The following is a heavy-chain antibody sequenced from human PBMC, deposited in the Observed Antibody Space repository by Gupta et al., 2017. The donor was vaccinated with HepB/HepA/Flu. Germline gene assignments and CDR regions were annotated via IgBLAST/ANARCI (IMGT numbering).Heavy chain of an antibody. CDR1: GFTFKNYV. D-gene: IGHD1-26*01. CDR2: ISGSGGNT. V-gene: IGHV3-23*01. CDR3: AKDPGLGGSYFDY. J-gene: IGHJ4*02. Sequence: EVQLLESGGGLVQPGGSLRPSCAASGFTFKNYVMSWVRQAPGKGLEWVSGISGSGGNTYDEDAVKGRFTVSRDNAKNTLNLQMESVRDADTAVYYCAKDPGLGGSYFDYWGQGTVVTVSS.